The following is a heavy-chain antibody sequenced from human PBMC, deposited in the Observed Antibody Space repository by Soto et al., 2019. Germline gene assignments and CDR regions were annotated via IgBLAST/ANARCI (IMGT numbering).Heavy chain of an antibody. CDR3: ARWSGVGVAGMDV. D-gene: IGHD3-10*01. J-gene: IGHJ6*02. V-gene: IGHV4-30-4*01. CDR1: GDSINSGDYY. Sequence: QVPLQESGPRLVKPLQTLSLTCTVSGDSINSGDYYWSWIRQPPGRGLEWVGYSFYSGITDYNPSLKSRMTISMDTSKNQFSLRLNSVTAADTAVYFCARWSGVGVAGMDVWGQGTTVSVSS. CDR2: SFYSGIT.